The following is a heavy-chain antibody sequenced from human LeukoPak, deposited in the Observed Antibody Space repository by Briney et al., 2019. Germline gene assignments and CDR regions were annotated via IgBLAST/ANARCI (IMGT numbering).Heavy chain of an antibody. CDR2: IYHSGST. V-gene: IGHV4-30-2*01. CDR1: GGSISSGGYS. CDR3: ARDRGSGYYYYYGMDV. J-gene: IGHJ6*02. Sequence: SQTLSLTCAVSGGSISSGGYSWSWIRQPPGKGLEWIGYIYHSGSTYYNPSLKSRVTISVDRSKNQFSLKLSSVTAADTAVYYCARDRGSGYYYYYGMDVWGQGTTVTVSS. D-gene: IGHD2-15*01.